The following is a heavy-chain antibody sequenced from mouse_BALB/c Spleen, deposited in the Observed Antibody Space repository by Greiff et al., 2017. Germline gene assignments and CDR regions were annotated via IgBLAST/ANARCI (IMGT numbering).Heavy chain of an antibody. CDR3: ARPRNMYDEWAY. V-gene: IGHV14-3*02. Sequence: EVQLQQSGAELVKPGASVKLSCTASGFNIKDSYMHWVKQRPEQGLEWIGRIDPANGNTKYDPKFQGKATITADTSSNTAYLQLSSLTSEDTAVYYCARPRNMYDEWAYWGQGTLVTVSA. D-gene: IGHD2-14*01. CDR2: IDPANGNT. CDR1: GFNIKDSY. J-gene: IGHJ3*01.